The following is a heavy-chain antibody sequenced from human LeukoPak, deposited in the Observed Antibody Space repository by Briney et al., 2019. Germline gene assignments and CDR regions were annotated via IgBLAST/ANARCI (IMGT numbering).Heavy chain of an antibody. CDR3: ATSRGTQAPFDY. J-gene: IGHJ4*02. D-gene: IGHD1-1*01. CDR2: IYYSGST. Sequence: SETLSLTCTVSGGSISSYYWNWIRQPPGKGLEWIGYIYYSGSTVYNPSLKSRVIMSVETSKNQFSLKLTSGTAADTAVYYCATSRGTQAPFDYWGQGTLVTVSS. CDR1: GGSISSYY. V-gene: IGHV4-59*01.